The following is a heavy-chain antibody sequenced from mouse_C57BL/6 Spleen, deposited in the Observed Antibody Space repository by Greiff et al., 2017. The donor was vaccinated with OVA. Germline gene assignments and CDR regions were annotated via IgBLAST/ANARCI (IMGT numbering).Heavy chain of an antibody. CDR3: ARRITGYWYFDV. V-gene: IGHV5-17*01. J-gene: IGHJ1*03. Sequence: EVKLMESGGGLVKPGGSLKLSCAASGFTFSDYGMHWVRQAPEKGLEWVAYISSGSSTIYYADTVKGRFTISRDNAKNTLFLQMTSLRSEDTAMYYCARRITGYWYFDVWGTGTTVTVSS. D-gene: IGHD4-1*01. CDR1: GFTFSDYG. CDR2: ISSGSSTI.